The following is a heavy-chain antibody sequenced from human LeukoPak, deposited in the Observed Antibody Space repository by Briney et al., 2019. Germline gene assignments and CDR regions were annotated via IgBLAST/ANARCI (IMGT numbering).Heavy chain of an antibody. CDR1: GFTFSSYG. V-gene: IGHV3-33*06. J-gene: IGHJ4*02. CDR3: AKGFGSGPKYYYDSSGYHNYFDY. Sequence: PGGSLRLSCAASGFTFSSYGMHWVRQAPGKGLEWVAVIWYDGSNKYYADSVKGRFTISRDNSKNTLYLQMNSLRVEDTAVYYCAKGFGSGPKYYYDSSGYHNYFDYWGQGTLVTVSS. D-gene: IGHD3-22*01. CDR2: IWYDGSNK.